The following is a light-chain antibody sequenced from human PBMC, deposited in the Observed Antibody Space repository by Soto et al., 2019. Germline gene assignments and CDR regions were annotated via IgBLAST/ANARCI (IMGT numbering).Light chain of an antibody. CDR2: DVT. CDR3: HHYGGYAPGYA. V-gene: IGKV3-20*01. CDR1: QSVSASY. Sequence: EIELTQSPGSLSLSPGERATLSCRASQSVSASYFAWYQQKPGQPHSLLIYDVTNRAAGIPDCFSGSGSGSDITLTINSLEPEDVAVDFYHHYGGYAPGYAFGQGTKVEVK. J-gene: IGKJ2*01.